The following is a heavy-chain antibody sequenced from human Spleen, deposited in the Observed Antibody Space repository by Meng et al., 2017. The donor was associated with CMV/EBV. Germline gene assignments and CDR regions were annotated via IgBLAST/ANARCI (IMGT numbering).Heavy chain of an antibody. V-gene: IGHV3-7*01. CDR3: AREKQWLVLGGYYYGMDV. J-gene: IGHJ6*02. D-gene: IGHD6-19*01. CDR2: IKQDGSEK. Sequence: GESLKISCAASGFTFSSYWMTWVRQAPGKGLEWVANIKQDGSEKYHVDSVKGRFTISRDNAKNSLYLQMNSLRAEDTAVYYCAREKQWLVLGGYYYGMDVWGQGTTVTVSS. CDR1: GFTFSSYW.